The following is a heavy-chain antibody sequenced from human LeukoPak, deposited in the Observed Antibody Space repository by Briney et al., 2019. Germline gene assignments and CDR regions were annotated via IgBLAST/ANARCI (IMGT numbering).Heavy chain of an antibody. Sequence: ASVKVSCKASGYTFTSYAISWVRQAPGQGLEWMGRIDPNSGGTSYAQKFQGRVTMTRDTSISAAYMELSSLRSDDTAVYYCARDYDSSGYYYANYWGQGTLVTVSS. J-gene: IGHJ4*02. V-gene: IGHV1-2*06. CDR2: IDPNSGGT. CDR1: GYTFTSYA. D-gene: IGHD3-22*01. CDR3: ARDYDSSGYYYANY.